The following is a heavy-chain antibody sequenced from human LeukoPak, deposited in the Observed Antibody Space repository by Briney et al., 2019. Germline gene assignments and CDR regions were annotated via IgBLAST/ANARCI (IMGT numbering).Heavy chain of an antibody. CDR1: GYTFTSYG. J-gene: IGHJ3*02. CDR3: ARGYSSGRGPDAFDI. CDR2: INDYNGNT. Sequence: ASVKVSCKASGYTFTSYGFSGVGQPPGQGLEGVGWINDYNGNTNYAQMLQGRVTMTTDTSTSTAYMELRSLRSDDTAVYYCARGYSSGRGPDAFDIWGQGTMVTVSS. D-gene: IGHD6-19*01. V-gene: IGHV1-18*04.